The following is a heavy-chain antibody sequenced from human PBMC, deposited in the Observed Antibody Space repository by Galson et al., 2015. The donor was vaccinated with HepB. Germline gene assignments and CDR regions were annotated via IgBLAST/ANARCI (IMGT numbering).Heavy chain of an antibody. J-gene: IGHJ3*02. CDR1: GFTFSRNS. CDR2: ISSSSSYK. Sequence: SLRLSCAASGFTFSRNSMNWVRQAPGKGLEWVSSISSSSSYKYYADLVKGRFTISRDNAKNSLYLQMNSLRAEDTAVYYCARARWFGTPERGAFDIWGQGTMVTVSS. V-gene: IGHV3-21*01. CDR3: ARARWFGTPERGAFDI. D-gene: IGHD3-10*01.